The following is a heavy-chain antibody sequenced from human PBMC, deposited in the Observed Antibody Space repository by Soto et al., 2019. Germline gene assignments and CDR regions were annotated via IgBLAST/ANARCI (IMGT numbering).Heavy chain of an antibody. CDR3: ARLPLWLVVVPAAMGSGWFDP. V-gene: IGHV4-34*01. D-gene: IGHD2-2*01. Sequence: QVQLQQWGAGLLKPSETLSLTCAVYGGSFSGYYWSWIRQPPGKGLEWIGEINHSGSTNYNPYLKSRVTISVDTSKNQFSLKLSSVTAADTAVYYCARLPLWLVVVPAAMGSGWFDPWGQGTLVTVSS. CDR2: INHSGST. CDR1: GGSFSGYY. J-gene: IGHJ5*02.